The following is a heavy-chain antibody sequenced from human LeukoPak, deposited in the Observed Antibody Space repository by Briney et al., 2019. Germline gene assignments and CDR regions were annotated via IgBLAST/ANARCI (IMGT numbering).Heavy chain of an antibody. V-gene: IGHV1-8*01. Sequence: ASVKVSCKASGYTFTSYDINWVRQATGQGLEWMGWMNPNSGNTGYAQKFQGRVTMTRNTSISTAYMELSSQRSEDTAVYYCASSVDGGHDAFDIWGQGTMVTVSS. J-gene: IGHJ3*02. D-gene: IGHD4-23*01. CDR3: ASSVDGGHDAFDI. CDR2: MNPNSGNT. CDR1: GYTFTSYD.